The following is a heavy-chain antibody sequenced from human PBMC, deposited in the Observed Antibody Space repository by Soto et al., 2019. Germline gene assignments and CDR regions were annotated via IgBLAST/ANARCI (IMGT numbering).Heavy chain of an antibody. CDR3: AKNLPSPSKAFGI. CDR2: ISGGGGNT. J-gene: IGHJ3*02. CDR1: GFTFSNYA. Sequence: GGSLRLSCAASGFTFSNYAMTWVRQAPGKGLEWVSIISGGGGNTYYADSVKGRFTISRDNSKNTLHLQMNSLRAEDTAVYYCAKNLPSPSKAFGIWGQGTMVTVSS. V-gene: IGHV3-23*01.